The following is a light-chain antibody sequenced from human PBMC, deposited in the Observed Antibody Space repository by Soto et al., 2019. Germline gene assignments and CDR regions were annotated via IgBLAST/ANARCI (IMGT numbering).Light chain of an antibody. CDR3: LSKISGFVYG. Sequence: QSALAQPASVSGSFGQSITISCSGPNTDLGVYGYVSWYQHQPGKAPKLLIYDVNNRPSGISDRFSGSKSGDTASLTISGLQAEDEADYFCLSKISGFVYGFATGNKVTVL. V-gene: IGLV2-14*01. CDR2: DVN. CDR1: NTDLGVYGY. J-gene: IGLJ1*01.